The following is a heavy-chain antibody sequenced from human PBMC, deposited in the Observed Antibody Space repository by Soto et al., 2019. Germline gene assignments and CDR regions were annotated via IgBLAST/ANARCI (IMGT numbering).Heavy chain of an antibody. V-gene: IGHV3-23*01. CDR1: GFMFSSYA. CDR3: ARISAGSWSDY. J-gene: IGHJ4*02. Sequence: GGSLRLSCAASGFMFSSYAMSWVRQAPGKGLDWVSSTSYDGGTTYYGDSVKGRFAFSRDNSKNTLYLQMNSLRAEDTAVYYCARISAGSWSDYWGQGTLVTVSS. CDR2: TSYDGGTT. D-gene: IGHD6-13*01.